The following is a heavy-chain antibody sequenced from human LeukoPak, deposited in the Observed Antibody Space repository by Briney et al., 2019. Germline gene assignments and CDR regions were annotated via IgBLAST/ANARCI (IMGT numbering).Heavy chain of an antibody. CDR1: GGSFSGYY. V-gene: IGHV4-34*01. CDR3: ARRRYQLLYVPTQFDY. D-gene: IGHD2-2*02. Sequence: SETLSLTCAVYGGSFSGYYWSWIRQPPGKGLEWIGEINHSGSTNYNPSLKSRVTISVDTSKNQFSLKLSSVTAADTAVYYCARRRYQLLYVPTQFDYWGQGTLVTVSS. J-gene: IGHJ4*02. CDR2: INHSGST.